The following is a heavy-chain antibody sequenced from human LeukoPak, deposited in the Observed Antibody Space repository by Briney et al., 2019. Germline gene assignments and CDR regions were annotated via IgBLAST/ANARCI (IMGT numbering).Heavy chain of an antibody. CDR1: GFTFSNYN. Sequence: GGSLRLSCAASGFTFSNYNMNWVRQAPGKGLEWVSSISSSSSYIYYGDSVKGRFTISRDNSKNTLYLQMNSLRAEDTAVYYCAKDAPLGIAVAAGVDYWGQGTLVTVSS. D-gene: IGHD6-19*01. V-gene: IGHV3-21*04. J-gene: IGHJ4*02. CDR2: ISSSSSYI. CDR3: AKDAPLGIAVAAGVDY.